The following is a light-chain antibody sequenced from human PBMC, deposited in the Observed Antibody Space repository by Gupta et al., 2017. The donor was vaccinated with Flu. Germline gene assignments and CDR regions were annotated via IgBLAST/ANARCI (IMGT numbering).Light chain of an antibody. V-gene: IGLV2-14*01. Sequence: CQQHPDKAPKLIIFEVSKRPSGVSYRFSGSKSGNTASLTISGLQPEDEADYYCIAFTSDNTWVFGGGTKLTVL. CDR2: EVS. J-gene: IGLJ3*02. CDR3: IAFTSDNTWV.